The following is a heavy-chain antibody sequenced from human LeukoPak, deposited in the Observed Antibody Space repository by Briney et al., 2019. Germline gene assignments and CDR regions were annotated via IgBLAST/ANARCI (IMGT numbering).Heavy chain of an antibody. Sequence: ASVKASCKTSGYTFTSYGISWVRQAPGQGLEWMGWISAYNGNTNYAQKLQGRVTMTTDTSTSTAYMELRSLRSDDTAVYYCASSKNYYDTSGLDYWGQGTLVTVSS. D-gene: IGHD3-22*01. CDR1: GYTFTSYG. J-gene: IGHJ4*02. CDR2: ISAYNGNT. CDR3: ASSKNYYDTSGLDY. V-gene: IGHV1-18*01.